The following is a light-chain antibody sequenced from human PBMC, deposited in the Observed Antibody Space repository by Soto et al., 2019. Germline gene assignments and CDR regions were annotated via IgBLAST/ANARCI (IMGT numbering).Light chain of an antibody. CDR2: GAS. J-gene: IGKJ3*01. CDR1: QSVSSN. V-gene: IGKV3-15*01. CDR3: QKYNNWPPFT. Sequence: EIVMTQSPATLSVSPGERATLSCRASQSVSSNLAWYQQKPGQAPRLLIYGASTRATGIPARFSGSGSGTECTLTISSLQSEDFAVYYCQKYNNWPPFTFGPGTKVDIK.